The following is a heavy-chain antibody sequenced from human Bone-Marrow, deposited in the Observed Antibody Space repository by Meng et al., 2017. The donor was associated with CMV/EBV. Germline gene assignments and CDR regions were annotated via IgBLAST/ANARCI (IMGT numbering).Heavy chain of an antibody. Sequence: TCAVAGDSISRNVWWSWVRQPPGKGLEWIGEFSYSGDTNYNPSLQSRATISSDTTTNRFSLRLNSVTAADTGVYFCARSPGFWSLDYWGRGTLVTVSS. CDR1: GDSISRNVW. J-gene: IGHJ4*02. D-gene: IGHD2-8*02. CDR2: FSYSGDT. V-gene: IGHV4-4*01. CDR3: ARSPGFWSLDY.